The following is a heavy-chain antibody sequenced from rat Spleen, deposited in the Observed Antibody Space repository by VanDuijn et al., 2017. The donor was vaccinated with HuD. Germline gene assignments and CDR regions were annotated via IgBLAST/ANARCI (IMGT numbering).Heavy chain of an antibody. Sequence: EVQLVESDGGLVQPGRSLKLSCAASGFTFSDYYMAWVRQAPTKGLAWVATISYGDSSGHSSTYYRDAVKGRFTISRDNAKSTLYLQMDSLRSGDTATYYCARLTTAFDYWGQGVMVTVSS. CDR2: ISYGDSSGHSST. V-gene: IGHV5-29*01. J-gene: IGHJ2*01. CDR3: ARLTTAFDY. CDR1: GFTFSDYY. D-gene: IGHD1-10*01.